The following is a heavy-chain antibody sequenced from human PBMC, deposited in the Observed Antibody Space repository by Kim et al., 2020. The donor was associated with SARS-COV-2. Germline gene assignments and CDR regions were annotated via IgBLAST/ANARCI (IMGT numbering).Heavy chain of an antibody. J-gene: IGHJ5*02. V-gene: IGHV7-4-1*02. CDR3: ARDFRWQWLARHGSFDP. Sequence: ASVKVSCKASGYTFTSYAMNWVRQAPGQGLEWMGWINTNTGNPTYAQGFTGRFVFSLDTSVSTAYLQISSLKAEDTAVYYCARDFRWQWLARHGSFDPWGQGTLVTVSS. CDR1: GYTFTSYA. CDR2: INTNTGNP. D-gene: IGHD6-19*01.